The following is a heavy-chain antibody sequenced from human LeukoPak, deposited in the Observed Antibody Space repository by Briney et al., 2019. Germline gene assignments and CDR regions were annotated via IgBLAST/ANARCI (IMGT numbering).Heavy chain of an antibody. J-gene: IGHJ4*02. D-gene: IGHD3-22*01. CDR1: GGSISSYY. Sequence: SETLSLTRTVSGGSISSYYWSWIRQPAGKGLEWIGRIYTSGSTNYNPSLKSQVTMSVDTSKNQFSLKLSSVTAADTAVYYCARSLYWYDRFDYWGQGTLVTVSS. V-gene: IGHV4-4*07. CDR2: IYTSGST. CDR3: ARSLYWYDRFDY.